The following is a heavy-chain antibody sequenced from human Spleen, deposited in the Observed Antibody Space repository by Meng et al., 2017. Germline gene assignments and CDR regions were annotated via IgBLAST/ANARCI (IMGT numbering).Heavy chain of an antibody. Sequence: QLQLQESGSGLVKPSQTLSLTCVVSGGSIDMGGYSWSWIRQPTGKGLEWIGDIYHNGGNFYNPSLKSRVTMSVDKSNNQFSLKLSSVTAADTAVYYCARDRDYSSGRHFDYWGQGTLVTVSS. CDR3: ARDRDYSSGRHFDY. CDR1: GGSIDMGGYS. D-gene: IGHD3-10*01. J-gene: IGHJ4*02. V-gene: IGHV4-30-2*01. CDR2: IYHNGGN.